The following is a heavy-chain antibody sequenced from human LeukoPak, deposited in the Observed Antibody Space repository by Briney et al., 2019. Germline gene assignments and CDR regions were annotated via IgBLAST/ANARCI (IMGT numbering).Heavy chain of an antibody. V-gene: IGHV4-61*08. D-gene: IGHD5-18*01. CDR2: LYYSGST. Sequence: PSETLSLTCAVSGGSISSGGYYWTWIRQPPGKGLEWLGYLYYSGSTNYNPSLKSRVTISVDTSKNQFSLKLTSVTAADTAVYFCARGVNNYGYGFYFDYWGQGTLVTVSS. CDR1: GGSISSGGYY. J-gene: IGHJ4*02. CDR3: ARGVNNYGYGFYFDY.